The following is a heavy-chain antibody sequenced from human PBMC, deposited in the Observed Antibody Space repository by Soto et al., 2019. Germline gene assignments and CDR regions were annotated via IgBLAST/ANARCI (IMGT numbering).Heavy chain of an antibody. D-gene: IGHD6-19*01. CDR2: ITHSGSII. V-gene: IGHV3-11*01. Sequence: QVQLVESGGGLVKPGGSLRLSCAASGFSFSDYYMSWIRQAPGKGLECVSYITHSGSIIHYAESVKGRFTISRDNAKNSLYLQMNSLRAEDTAVYYCARLAVAGTPDLDNWGQGTLVTVSS. J-gene: IGHJ4*02. CDR3: ARLAVAGTPDLDN. CDR1: GFSFSDYY.